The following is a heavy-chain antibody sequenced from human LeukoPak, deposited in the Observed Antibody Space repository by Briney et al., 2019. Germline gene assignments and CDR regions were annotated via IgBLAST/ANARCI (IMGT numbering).Heavy chain of an antibody. Sequence: PSETLSLTCGVSGYSISSGYYWGWIRQSPGKGLEWIGRIYTSGSTNYNPSLKSRVTISVDTSKNQFSLKLSSVTAADTAVYYCARDTFRGYPGCWFDPWGQGTLVTVSS. J-gene: IGHJ5*02. V-gene: IGHV4-38-2*02. CDR2: IYTSGST. D-gene: IGHD5-12*01. CDR3: ARDTFRGYPGCWFDP. CDR1: GYSISSGYY.